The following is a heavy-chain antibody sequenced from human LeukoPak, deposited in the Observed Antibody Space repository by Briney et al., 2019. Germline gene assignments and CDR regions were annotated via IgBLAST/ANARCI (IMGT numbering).Heavy chain of an antibody. CDR2: VKSRTDGGTT. J-gene: IGHJ4*02. Sequence: PGRSLRLSCAASGFTFSNAWVSWVRQAPGKGLEWVGRVKSRTDGGTTDYAAPVKGRFTISRDDSKDTLYLQMNSLNSEDTAVYYCTRDDGYFDYWGQGALVIVSS. V-gene: IGHV3-15*01. CDR3: TRDDGYFDY. CDR1: GFTFSNAW.